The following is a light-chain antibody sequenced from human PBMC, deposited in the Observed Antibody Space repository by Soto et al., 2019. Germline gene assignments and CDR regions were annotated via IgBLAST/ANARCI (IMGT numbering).Light chain of an antibody. CDR2: DAS. CDR3: HSRA. Sequence: DIVMPPSPSTLSASVGDSVTITCRASQNIRNWLAWYQQKPGRAPKLLIYDASTLESGVPSRFSGSGSETEFTLTISRLQPDDFETYFFHSRAFGQGTRMAIK. CDR1: QNIRNW. V-gene: IGKV1-5*01. J-gene: IGKJ5*01.